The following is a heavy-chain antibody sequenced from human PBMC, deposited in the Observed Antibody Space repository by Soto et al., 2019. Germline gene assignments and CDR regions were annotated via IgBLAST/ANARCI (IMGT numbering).Heavy chain of an antibody. V-gene: IGHV1-2*02. D-gene: IGHD3-10*01. CDR2: INPKSGGT. CDR1: GYTFTGYF. J-gene: IGHJ6*02. Sequence: QVQLVQSGAEVKKSGASVKVSCKTSGYTFTGYFLHWVRQAPGQGLEWMGWINPKSGGTYSAQKFQGRVTMTRDTSISTAYRELSRLKSDDTAVYYCARGGSGGWRGDYGMDVWGQGTTVTVSS. CDR3: ARGGSGGWRGDYGMDV.